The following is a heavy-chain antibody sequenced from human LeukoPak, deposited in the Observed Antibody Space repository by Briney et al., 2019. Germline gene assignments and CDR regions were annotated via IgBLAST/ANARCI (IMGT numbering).Heavy chain of an antibody. CDR3: ARLDTSGYYYLDY. V-gene: IGHV4-4*07. Sequence: SETLSLTCTVSGGSISTYYWSWIRQPAGKGLEWIGRIYASGSTNLNPSLKSRVTMSVDTSKNQFSLKLTSVTAADTAVYYCARLDTSGYYYLDYWGQGTVVTVSS. CDR2: IYASGST. J-gene: IGHJ4*02. D-gene: IGHD3-22*01. CDR1: GGSISTYY.